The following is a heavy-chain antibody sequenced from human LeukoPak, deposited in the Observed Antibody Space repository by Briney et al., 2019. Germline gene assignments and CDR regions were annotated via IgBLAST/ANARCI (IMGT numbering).Heavy chain of an antibody. J-gene: IGHJ4*02. CDR2: IYGGGST. CDR1: GFTVSSNY. D-gene: IGHD3-10*01. CDR3: ARGTVTMVAY. V-gene: IGHV3-66*01. Sequence: PGGSLRLSCAASGFTVSSNYMSWVRQAPGRGLEWVSVIYGGGSTYYADSVKGRFTISRDNSKNTLFLRMNSLRAGDTAVYYCARGTVTMVAYWGQGTLVTVPS.